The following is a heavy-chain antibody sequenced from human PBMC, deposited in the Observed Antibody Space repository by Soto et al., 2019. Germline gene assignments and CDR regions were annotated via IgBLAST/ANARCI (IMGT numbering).Heavy chain of an antibody. CDR3: AKDGTTAGIHYYGMDI. J-gene: IGHJ6*02. CDR1: GFTLTSYG. V-gene: IGHV3-23*01. Sequence: GGSLRLSCEVSGFTLTSYGMNWVRQAPDKGLEWVSTIGRGGDTFCADSVRGRFTISRDNSKNTLFLQMNSLRAEDTALYFCAKDGTTAGIHYYGMDIWGQGTKVTVSS. D-gene: IGHD1-1*01. CDR2: IGRGGDT.